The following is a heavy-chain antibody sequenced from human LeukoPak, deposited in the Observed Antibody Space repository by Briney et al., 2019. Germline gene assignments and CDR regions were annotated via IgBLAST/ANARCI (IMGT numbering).Heavy chain of an antibody. CDR3: ASERKYSSGRWDYYFDY. CDR1: GGSISSGGYY. J-gene: IGHJ4*02. V-gene: IGHV4-39*07. CDR2: INESGGT. D-gene: IGHD6-19*01. Sequence: SETLSLTCTVSGGSISSGGYYWSWIRQPPGKGLEWIGEINESGGTNYNPSLKSRVTILADTPKNQFSLKLSSVTAADTAVYYCASERKYSSGRWDYYFDYWGQGVLVTVSS.